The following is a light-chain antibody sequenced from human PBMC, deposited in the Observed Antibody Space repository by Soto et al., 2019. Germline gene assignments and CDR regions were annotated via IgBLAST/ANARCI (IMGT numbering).Light chain of an antibody. Sequence: QSVLTQPASVSGSPGQSITISCTGTGSDIGAYNSVSWYQQHPGKAPKLIVFQVSFRPSAVSDRFSGSKSDNTASLTISGLQTEDEAEYFCVSYKTDDTFVFGTGTKVTVL. V-gene: IGLV2-14*01. CDR1: GSDIGAYNS. CDR2: QVS. CDR3: VSYKTDDTFV. J-gene: IGLJ1*01.